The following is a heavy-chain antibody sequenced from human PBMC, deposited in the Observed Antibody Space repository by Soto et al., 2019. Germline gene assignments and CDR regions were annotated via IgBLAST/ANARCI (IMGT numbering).Heavy chain of an antibody. Sequence: PGGSLRLSCAASGFTFSSYAMSWVRQAPGKGLEWVSAISGSGGSTYYADSVKGRCAISRDNAKNTLYLQMNSLRAEDTAVYYCARSSHLSGYSYGMGDYYYYMDVWGKGTTVTVSS. CDR3: ARSSHLSGYSYGMGDYYYYMDV. CDR2: ISGSGGST. CDR1: GFTFSSYA. J-gene: IGHJ6*03. D-gene: IGHD5-18*01. V-gene: IGHV3-23*01.